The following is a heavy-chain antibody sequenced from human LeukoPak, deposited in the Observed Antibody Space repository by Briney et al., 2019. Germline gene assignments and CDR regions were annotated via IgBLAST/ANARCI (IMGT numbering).Heavy chain of an antibody. CDR3: ARYNDAHFNNYFAP. CDR2: IKKDGSET. D-gene: IGHD5-24*01. CDR1: GFTFSAYW. V-gene: IGHV3-7*03. Sequence: GGSLRLSCTASGFTFSAYWMTWVRQAPGKGLEWVASIKKDGSETSYVESVEGRFTISRDNVKKSVFLQMNMLRVEDTAVYYCARYNDAHFNNYFAPWGQGTMVTVSS. J-gene: IGHJ5*02.